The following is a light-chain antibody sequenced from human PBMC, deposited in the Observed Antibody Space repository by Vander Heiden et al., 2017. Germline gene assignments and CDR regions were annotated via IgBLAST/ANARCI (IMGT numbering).Light chain of an antibody. CDR1: SSNIGSAYD. Sequence: QSVQTPSPSVSWAPGQTVTISCTGHSSNIGSAYDVPWYQQLPGPPPKLLIYADNNRPSGVPDRFSGSKSGTSASLSITELQAEDEADYYCQTFDNSLSGSVFGGGTKLTVL. V-gene: IGLV1-40*01. CDR2: ADN. CDR3: QTFDNSLSGSV. J-gene: IGLJ3*02.